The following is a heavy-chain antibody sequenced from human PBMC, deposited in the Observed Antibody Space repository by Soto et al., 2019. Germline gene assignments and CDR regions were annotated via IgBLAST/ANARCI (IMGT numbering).Heavy chain of an antibody. Sequence: QLQLQESGPGLVKPSETLSLTCIVSGGSVSSNNYYWAWVRQPPGKGLECIGSIYYSGNTYYNASLKSRVTIFVDTSKSQFFLKLSSVTAADTAVYYCATTTGYWGQGILVTVSS. CDR2: IYYSGNT. D-gene: IGHD1-1*01. J-gene: IGHJ4*02. CDR3: ATTTGY. V-gene: IGHV4-39*01. CDR1: GGSVSSNNYY.